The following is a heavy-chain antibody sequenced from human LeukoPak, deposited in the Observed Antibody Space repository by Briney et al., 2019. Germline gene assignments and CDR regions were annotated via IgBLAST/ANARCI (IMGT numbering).Heavy chain of an antibody. CDR3: ARNYAFDI. V-gene: IGHV3-7*01. CDR1: GFTFTNYW. CDR2: IKQDGSEK. Sequence: GGSLRLSCAASGFTFTNYWMSWVRQAPGRGLEWVANIKQDGSEKLYVDSVKGRFTVSRDNAKNSLYLQMNSLRAEDTAVYYCARNYAFDIWGQGTMVTVSS. J-gene: IGHJ3*02.